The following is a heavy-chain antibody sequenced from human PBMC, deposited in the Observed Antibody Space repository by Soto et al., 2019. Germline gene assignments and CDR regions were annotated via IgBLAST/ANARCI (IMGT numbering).Heavy chain of an antibody. J-gene: IGHJ4*02. CDR1: GFTFSDYY. CDR3: ARDGGPYYDFWSGFWEADY. D-gene: IGHD3-3*01. CDR2: ISSSGSTI. Sequence: LRLSCAASGFTFSDYYMSWIRQAPGKVLEWVSYISSSGSTIYYADSVKGRFTISRDNAKNSLYLQMNSLRAEDTAVYYCARDGGPYYDFWSGFWEADYWGQGTLVTVSS. V-gene: IGHV3-11*01.